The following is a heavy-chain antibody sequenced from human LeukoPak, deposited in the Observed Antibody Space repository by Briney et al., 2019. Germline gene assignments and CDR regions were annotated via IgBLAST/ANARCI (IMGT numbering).Heavy chain of an antibody. CDR2: IYWNDDK. D-gene: IGHD3-10*01. Sequence: SGPTLVKPTQTLTLTCTFSGFSLSTSGVGVGWIRQPPGKALEWLALIYWNDDKRYSPSLKSRLTITKDTSKNQVVLTMTNMDPVDTATYYCAHSKQTTYYYGSGSHYYFDYWGQGTLVTVSS. V-gene: IGHV2-5*01. CDR3: AHSKQTTYYYGSGSHYYFDY. CDR1: GFSLSTSGVG. J-gene: IGHJ4*02.